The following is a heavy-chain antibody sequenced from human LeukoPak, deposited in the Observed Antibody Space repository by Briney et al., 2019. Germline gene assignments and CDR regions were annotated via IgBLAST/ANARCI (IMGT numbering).Heavy chain of an antibody. Sequence: AVTVSCKASGFTFTSSAMQWVRQARGQRLEWIGWIVVCSGNTNSARQFQERVTITRDMSTSTAYMELSSLRSEDTAMYYCAAAFYYDSSDYQPTNHAFDMWGQGTMVTVSS. CDR1: GFTFTSSA. J-gene: IGHJ3*02. V-gene: IGHV1-58*02. CDR2: IVVCSGNT. CDR3: AAAFYYDSSDYQPTNHAFDM. D-gene: IGHD3-22*01.